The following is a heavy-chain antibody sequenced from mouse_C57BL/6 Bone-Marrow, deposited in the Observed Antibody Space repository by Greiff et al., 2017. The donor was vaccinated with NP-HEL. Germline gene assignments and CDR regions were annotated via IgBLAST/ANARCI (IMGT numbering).Heavy chain of an antibody. CDR1: GYTFTSYW. Sequence: VKLQQPGAELVKPGASVKMSCKASGYTFTSYWITWVKQRPGQGLEWIGDIYPGSGSTNYNEKFKSKATLTVDTSSSTAYMQLSSLTSEDSAVYYCARSGVADWYFDVWGTGTTVTVSS. CDR3: ARSGVADWYFDV. J-gene: IGHJ1*03. CDR2: IYPGSGST. D-gene: IGHD1-1*02. V-gene: IGHV1-55*01.